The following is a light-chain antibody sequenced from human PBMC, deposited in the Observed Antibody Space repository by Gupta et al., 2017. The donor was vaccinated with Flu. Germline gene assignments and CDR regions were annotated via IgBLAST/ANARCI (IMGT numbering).Light chain of an antibody. CDR2: KAP. V-gene: IGKV1-5*03. J-gene: IGKJ1*01. CDR3: QQYSAGSPWT. Sequence: VQMTQSPSTLSASVGDRVTITCRASQNIITWLAWFQQKPGKAPKALISKAPNLETGAPSRFSGSGSGTEFTLTISSLQPDDFATYYCQQYSAGSPWTFGQGTKV. CDR1: QNIITW.